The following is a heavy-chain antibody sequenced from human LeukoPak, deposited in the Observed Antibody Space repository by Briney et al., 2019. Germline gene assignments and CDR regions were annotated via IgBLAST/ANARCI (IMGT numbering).Heavy chain of an antibody. Sequence: GGSLRLSCAASGFTFSGSAMQWVRQASGKGLEWVGRIRSKANSYATAYAASVKGRFTISRDDSKNTAYLQMNSLKTEDTAVYYCTIGSTSIGYWGQGTLVTVSS. D-gene: IGHD2-2*01. CDR1: GFTFSGSA. V-gene: IGHV3-73*01. J-gene: IGHJ4*02. CDR3: TIGSTSIGY. CDR2: IRSKANSYAT.